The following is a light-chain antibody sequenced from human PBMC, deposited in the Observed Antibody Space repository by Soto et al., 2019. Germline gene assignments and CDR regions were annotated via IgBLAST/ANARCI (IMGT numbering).Light chain of an antibody. CDR2: GAS. J-gene: IGKJ1*01. CDR1: QSVSSSH. CDR3: QQYGSSPRT. V-gene: IGKV3-20*01. Sequence: ESALKQSPGTMSLSPGERATLSCRASQSVSSSHLAWYQQKPGQAPRLLIFGASSRATGIPDRFGGSGSGTDFTLTISALETEDFAVYFCQQYGSSPRTFGQGTKVEIK.